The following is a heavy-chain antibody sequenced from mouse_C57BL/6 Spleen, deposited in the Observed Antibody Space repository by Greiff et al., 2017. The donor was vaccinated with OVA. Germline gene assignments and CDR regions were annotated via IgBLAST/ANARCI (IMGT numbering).Heavy chain of an antibody. V-gene: IGHV2-2*01. CDR3: ARNHYGSGYAMDY. D-gene: IGHD1-1*01. Sequence: VQVVESGPGLVQPSQSLSITCAVSGFSLTSYGVHWVRQSPGKGLEWLGVIWSGGSTDYNAAFISRLSISKDNSKSQVFFKMNSLQADDTAIYYCARNHYGSGYAMDYWGQGTSVTVSS. J-gene: IGHJ4*01. CDR1: GFSLTSYG. CDR2: IWSGGST.